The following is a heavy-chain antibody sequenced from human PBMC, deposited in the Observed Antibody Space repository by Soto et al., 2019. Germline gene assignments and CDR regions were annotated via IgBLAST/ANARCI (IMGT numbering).Heavy chain of an antibody. V-gene: IGHV3-30*18. CDR2: ISYDGSNK. CDR3: AKASYGGLWGDDAFDI. J-gene: IGHJ3*02. CDR1: GFTFSSYG. Sequence: QVQLVESGGGVVQPGRSLRLSCAASGFTFSSYGMHWVRQAPGKGLEWVAVISYDGSNKYYADSVKGRFTISRDNSKNTLYLQMNSLRAEDTAVYYCAKASYGGLWGDDAFDIWGQGTMVTVSS. D-gene: IGHD3-16*01.